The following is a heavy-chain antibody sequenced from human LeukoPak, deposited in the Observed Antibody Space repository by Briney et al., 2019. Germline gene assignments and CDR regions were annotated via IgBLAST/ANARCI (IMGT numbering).Heavy chain of an antibody. J-gene: IGHJ3*02. CDR1: GYTFIDYF. CDR2: INPNSGVT. D-gene: IGHD1-7*01. CDR3: VRAVSGTLGGAFDI. V-gene: IGHV1-2*02. Sequence: ASVKVFCKASGYTFIDYFIHWMRQTPGQGLEWLGWINPNSGVTRYAQKFQDRVTMTRDTAAYMELSSLKSDDTAMYYCVRAVSGTLGGAFDIWGQGTAVTVSS.